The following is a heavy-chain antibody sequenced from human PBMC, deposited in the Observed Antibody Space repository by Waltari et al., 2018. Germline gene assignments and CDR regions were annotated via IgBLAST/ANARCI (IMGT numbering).Heavy chain of an antibody. J-gene: IGHJ4*02. CDR2: IYYSGST. Sequence: QLQLQESGPGLVKPSETLSLTCTVSGGSISSSSYYWGWIRQPPGKGLEWIGSIYYSGSTYYNPALKSRVTISVDTSKNQFSLKLSSVTAADTAVYYCARRYYDSYYFDYWGQGTLVTVSS. V-gene: IGHV4-39*07. D-gene: IGHD3-22*01. CDR1: GGSISSSSYY. CDR3: ARRYYDSYYFDY.